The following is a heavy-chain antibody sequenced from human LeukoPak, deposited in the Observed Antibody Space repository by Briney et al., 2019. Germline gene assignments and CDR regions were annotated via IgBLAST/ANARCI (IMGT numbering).Heavy chain of an antibody. CDR1: GGSISGYY. Sequence: SETLSLTCAVYGGSISGYYWSWIRQPPGKGLEWIGYIYTSGSTNYNPSLKSRVTMSVDTSKNQFSLKMTSVTAADTAVYFCARERSSGSGWLAYSYFDYWGQGTLLTVSS. CDR3: ARERSSGSGWLAYSYFDY. CDR2: IYTSGST. J-gene: IGHJ4*02. V-gene: IGHV4-4*09. D-gene: IGHD6-19*01.